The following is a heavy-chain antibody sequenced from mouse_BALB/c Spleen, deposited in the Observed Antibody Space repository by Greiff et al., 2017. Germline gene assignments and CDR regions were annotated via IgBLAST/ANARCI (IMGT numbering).Heavy chain of an antibody. V-gene: IGHV3-6*02. J-gene: IGHJ3*01. Sequence: EVQLVESGPGLVKPSQSLSLTCSVTGYSITSGYYWNWIRQFPGNKLEWMGYISYDGSNNYNPSLKNRISITRDTSKNQFFLKLNSVTTEDTATYYCARGGYGYEGEFAYWGQGTLVTVSA. CDR1: GYSITSGYY. D-gene: IGHD2-2*01. CDR2: ISYDGSN. CDR3: ARGGYGYEGEFAY.